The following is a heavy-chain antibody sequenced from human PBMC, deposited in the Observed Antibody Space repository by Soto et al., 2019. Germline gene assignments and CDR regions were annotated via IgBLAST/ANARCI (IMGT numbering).Heavy chain of an antibody. CDR2: IYYSGST. J-gene: IGHJ5*02. Sequence: SETLSLTCTVSGGSISIYYWSWIRQPPGKGLEWIGYIYYSGSTNYNPSLKSRVTISVVTFKNQFSLKLSSVTAADTAVYYCARDDNSGYSGFDPWGQGTLVTVSS. CDR1: GGSISIYY. D-gene: IGHD5-12*01. V-gene: IGHV4-59*01. CDR3: ARDDNSGYSGFDP.